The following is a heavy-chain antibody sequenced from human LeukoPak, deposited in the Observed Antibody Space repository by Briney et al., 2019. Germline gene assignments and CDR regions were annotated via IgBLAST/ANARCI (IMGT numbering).Heavy chain of an antibody. D-gene: IGHD3-22*01. J-gene: IGHJ4*02. CDR1: GFTFSSYW. CDR3: ARDYYDSSGYPIDDY. Sequence: GGSLRLSCAASGFTFSSYWMHWVRQAPGKGLEWVSYISSSSSTIYYADSVKGRFTISRDNAKNSLYLQMNSLRAEDTAVYYCARDYYDSSGYPIDDYWGQGTLVTVSS. V-gene: IGHV3-48*04. CDR2: ISSSSSTI.